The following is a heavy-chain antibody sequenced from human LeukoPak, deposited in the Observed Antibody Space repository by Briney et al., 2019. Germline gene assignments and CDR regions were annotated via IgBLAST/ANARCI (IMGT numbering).Heavy chain of an antibody. V-gene: IGHV3-23*01. Sequence: AGGSLRLSCAASGFTFSAYGMSWVRQAPGKGLEWVSAISGSGGSTYYADSVKGRFTISRDNSKNTLYLQMNSLRAEDTAVYYCAKDQGSGWSHFDYWGQGTLVTVSS. CDR2: ISGSGGST. J-gene: IGHJ4*02. CDR1: GFTFSAYG. D-gene: IGHD6-19*01. CDR3: AKDQGSGWSHFDY.